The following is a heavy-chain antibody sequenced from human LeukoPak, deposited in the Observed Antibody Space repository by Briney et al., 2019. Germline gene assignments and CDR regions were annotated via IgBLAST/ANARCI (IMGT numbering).Heavy chain of an antibody. V-gene: IGHV4-4*07. CDR2: IYTSGST. Sequence: SSETLSLTCTVSGGSISSYFCNWIRQSAGKGLERIGRIYTSGSTNYNPSLKSRVTMSVDTSKNQFSLKLSSVTAADTAVYYCARETRDSIGYYCDYWGQGTLVTVSS. D-gene: IGHD3-22*01. J-gene: IGHJ4*02. CDR3: ARETRDSIGYYCDY. CDR1: GGSISSYF.